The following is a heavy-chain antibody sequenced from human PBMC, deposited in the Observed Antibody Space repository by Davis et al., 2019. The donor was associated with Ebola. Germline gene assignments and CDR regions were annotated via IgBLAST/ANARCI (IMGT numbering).Heavy chain of an antibody. Sequence: PGGSLRLSCAASGFTFSSYSMNWVRQAPGKGLEWVSAISGSGGSTYYADSMKGRFTISRDNSKNTLYLQMNSLRAEDTAVYYCARGGYCSSTSCSNWFDPWGQGTLVTVSS. CDR2: ISGSGGST. V-gene: IGHV3-23*01. J-gene: IGHJ5*02. CDR1: GFTFSSYS. D-gene: IGHD2-2*03. CDR3: ARGGYCSSTSCSNWFDP.